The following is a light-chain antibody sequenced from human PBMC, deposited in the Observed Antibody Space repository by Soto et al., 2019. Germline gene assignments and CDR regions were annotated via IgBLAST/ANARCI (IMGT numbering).Light chain of an antibody. CDR2: EVR. Sequence: QSVLTQPASVSGSPGQSITVSCTGTNTDVGGYNYVSWYQHRPGKAPRLMIYEVRNRLSGVSNRLSGSKSGNTASLTISGLQSEDEADYYCTSYTPTGALVFGSGTKVTVL. CDR1: NTDVGGYNY. J-gene: IGLJ6*01. V-gene: IGLV2-14*01. CDR3: TSYTPTGALV.